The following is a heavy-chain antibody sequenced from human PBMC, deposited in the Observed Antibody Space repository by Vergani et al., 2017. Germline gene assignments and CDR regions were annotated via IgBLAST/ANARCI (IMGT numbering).Heavy chain of an antibody. Sequence: QVQLVQSGAEVKTPGASVKVSCKASGYTFTSYGISWVRQAPGQGLEWMGWISAYNGNTNYAQKLQGRVTMTTDTPTSTAYVEMRSLRADDTAVYYCARASTHEDPWGQGTLVTVSS. CDR3: ARASTHEDP. CDR1: GYTFTSYG. J-gene: IGHJ5*02. V-gene: IGHV1-18*01. CDR2: ISAYNGNT.